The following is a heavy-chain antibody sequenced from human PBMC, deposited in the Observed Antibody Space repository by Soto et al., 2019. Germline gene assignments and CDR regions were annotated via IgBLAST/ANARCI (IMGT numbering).Heavy chain of an antibody. CDR2: IYYSGST. CDR3: ERVHGNWNEGHYFDY. V-gene: IGHV4-59*01. CDR1: GGSINTYY. J-gene: IGHJ4*02. Sequence: SETLSLTCTVSGGSINTYYWTWIRQPPWKGLEWIGYIYYSGSTNYNPSLKSRVTISVDTSKNQFSLKLSSVTAADTAVYYCERVHGNWNEGHYFDYWGQGTLVTVSS. D-gene: IGHD1-1*01.